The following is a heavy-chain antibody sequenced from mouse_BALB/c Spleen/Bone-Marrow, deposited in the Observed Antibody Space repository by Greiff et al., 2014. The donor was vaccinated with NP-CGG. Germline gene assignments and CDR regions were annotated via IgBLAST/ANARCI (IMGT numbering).Heavy chain of an antibody. CDR2: ISSGGST. Sequence: EVQGVESGGGLVKPGGSLKLSCAASGFTFSSYAMSWVRQTPEKRLGWVASISSGGSTYYPDSVKGRFTISRDNARNILYLQMSSLRSEDTAMYYCARGGFRGLDYWGQGTTLTVSS. V-gene: IGHV5-6-5*01. CDR1: GFTFSSYA. J-gene: IGHJ2*01. CDR3: ARGGFRGLDY.